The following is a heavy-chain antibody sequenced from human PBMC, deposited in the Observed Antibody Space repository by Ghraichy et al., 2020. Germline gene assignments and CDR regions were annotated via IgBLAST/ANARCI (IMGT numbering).Heavy chain of an antibody. CDR1: GGSISSSSYY. V-gene: IGHV4-39*01. CDR2: IYYSGST. Sequence: SETLSLTCTVSGGSISSSSYYWGWIRQPPGKGLEWIGSIYYSGSTYYNPSLKSRVTISVDTSKNQFSLKLSSVTAADTAVYYCARRRYYDSEGWFDPWGQGTLVTVSS. CDR3: ARRRYYDSEGWFDP. D-gene: IGHD3-22*01. J-gene: IGHJ5*02.